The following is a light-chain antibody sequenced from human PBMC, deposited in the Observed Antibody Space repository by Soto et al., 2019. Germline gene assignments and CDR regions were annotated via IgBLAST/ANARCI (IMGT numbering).Light chain of an antibody. CDR2: DVS. J-gene: IGLJ1*01. Sequence: SSPTQPAPPSWSPGQTVTPSLTGARGGVGGNNFVSWYQQHPGKAPKVMIYDVSNRPSGVSNRFSGSKSGNTASLIISGLQAEDEADYYCSSYTSSSTYVFGTGTKVTVL. CDR1: RGGVGGNNF. CDR3: SSYTSSSTYV. V-gene: IGLV2-14*01.